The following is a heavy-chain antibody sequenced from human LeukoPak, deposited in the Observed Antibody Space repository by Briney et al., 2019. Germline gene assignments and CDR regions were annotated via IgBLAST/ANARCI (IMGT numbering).Heavy chain of an antibody. Sequence: SETLSLTCTVSGGSISSYYWSWIRQPPGKGLEWIGYIYYSGSTNYNPSLKSRVTISVDTSKNQFSLKLSSVTAADTAVYYCARGATIFGVVIKRGSYFDYWGRGTLVTVSS. J-gene: IGHJ4*02. V-gene: IGHV4-59*01. CDR2: IYYSGST. CDR1: GGSISSYY. CDR3: ARGATIFGVVIKRGSYFDY. D-gene: IGHD3-3*01.